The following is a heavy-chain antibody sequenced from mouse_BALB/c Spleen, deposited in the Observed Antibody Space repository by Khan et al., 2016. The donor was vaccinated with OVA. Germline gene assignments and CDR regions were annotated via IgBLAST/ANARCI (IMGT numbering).Heavy chain of an antibody. D-gene: IGHD2-3*01. CDR2: ISTYYGDA. J-gene: IGHJ2*01. CDR1: GYTFTDYA. CDR3: ASEGNDGYPYFDY. V-gene: IGHV1S137*01. Sequence: QVQLQQSGAELVRPGVSVKISCKGSGYTFTDYAMHWVKQSHAKSLEWIGVISTYYGDASYNQKFKGKATMTVDKSSSTAYMELARLTSEDSANYYGASEGNDGYPYFDYWGQGTTLTVSS.